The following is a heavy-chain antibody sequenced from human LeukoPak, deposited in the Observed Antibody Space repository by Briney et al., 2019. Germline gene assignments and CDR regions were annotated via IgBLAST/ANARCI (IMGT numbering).Heavy chain of an antibody. Sequence: PGGSLRLSCAASGFTFSSYWMHWVRQAPGKGLVWVSRINSDGSSTSYADSVKGRFTISRDNAKNTLYLQMNSLRAEDTAVYYCAKDRGFSVGATHVDYWGQGTLVTVSS. CDR1: GFTFSSYW. CDR2: INSDGSST. CDR3: AKDRGFSVGATHVDY. D-gene: IGHD1-26*01. V-gene: IGHV3-74*01. J-gene: IGHJ4*02.